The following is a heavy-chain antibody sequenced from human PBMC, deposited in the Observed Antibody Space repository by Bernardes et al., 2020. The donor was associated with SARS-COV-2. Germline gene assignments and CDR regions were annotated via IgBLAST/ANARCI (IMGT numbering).Heavy chain of an antibody. CDR3: ARSPGSYDGSGFDY. CDR1: GYRFGNYY. D-gene: IGHD3-22*01. V-gene: IGHV5-51*01. CDR2: IYPDDSDW. Sequence: GESLKISCKGSGYRFGNYYIAWVRQVPGKGLEWVGTIYPDDSDWRISPSFQGQVTISADKSISAAYIQWSSLKASDTAIYYCARSPGSYDGSGFDYWGQGTLVTVSS. J-gene: IGHJ4*02.